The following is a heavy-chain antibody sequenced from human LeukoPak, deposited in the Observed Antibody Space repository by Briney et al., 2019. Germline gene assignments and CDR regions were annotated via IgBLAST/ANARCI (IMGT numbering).Heavy chain of an antibody. J-gene: IGHJ6*02. CDR3: ARDRPTRWRLNYYYYYGMDV. V-gene: IGHV3-33*01. D-gene: IGHD2-21*02. CDR1: GFTFSSYG. Sequence: PGGSLRLSCAASGFTFSSYGMHWVRQAPGKGLEGVAGIWYDGSNKYYADSVKGRFTISRDNSKNTLYLQMNSLRAEDTAVYYCARDRPTRWRLNYYYYYGMDVWGQGTTVTVSS. CDR2: IWYDGSNK.